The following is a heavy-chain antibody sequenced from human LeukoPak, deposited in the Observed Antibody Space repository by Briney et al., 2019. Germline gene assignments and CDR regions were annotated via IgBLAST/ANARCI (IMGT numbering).Heavy chain of an antibody. D-gene: IGHD3-3*01. J-gene: IGHJ4*02. CDR1: GFTFSSYG. CDR2: IWYDGSNK. CDR3: AKDRTDYDFWSGYYTFDY. V-gene: IGHV3-33*06. Sequence: GGSLRLSCAASGFTFSSYGMHWVRQAPGKGLEWGAVIWYDGSNKYYADSLKGRFTISRDNSKNTLYLQMNSLRAEDTAVYYCAKDRTDYDFWSGYYTFDYWGQGTLVTVSS.